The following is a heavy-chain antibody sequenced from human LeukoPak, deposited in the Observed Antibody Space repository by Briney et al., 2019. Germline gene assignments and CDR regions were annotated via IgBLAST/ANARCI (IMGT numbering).Heavy chain of an antibody. CDR2: ISSSSRDI. D-gene: IGHD1-26*01. J-gene: IGHJ4*02. CDR1: GFTFSSYE. V-gene: IGHV3-21*01. Sequence: PGGSLRLSCAASGFTFSSYEMNWVRQGPGKGLEWVAAISSSSRDIFYADSVKGRFSISRDNTQNSLSLQMNSLRAEDTAVYYCVREAAATLFDYWGQGTLVTVSS. CDR3: VREAAATLFDY.